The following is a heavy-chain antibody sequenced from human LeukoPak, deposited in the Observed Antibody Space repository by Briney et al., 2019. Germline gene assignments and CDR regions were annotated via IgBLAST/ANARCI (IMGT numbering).Heavy chain of an antibody. CDR1: GFTVSSNS. CDR2: IYSGGNT. Sequence: GGSLRLSCTVSGFTVSSNSMSWVRQAPGKGLEWVSFIYSGGNTHYSDSVKGRFTISRDNAKNSLYLQMNSLRDEDTAVYYCARWLYSSGWAIDYWGQGTLVTVSS. CDR3: ARWLYSSGWAIDY. J-gene: IGHJ4*02. V-gene: IGHV3-53*01. D-gene: IGHD6-19*01.